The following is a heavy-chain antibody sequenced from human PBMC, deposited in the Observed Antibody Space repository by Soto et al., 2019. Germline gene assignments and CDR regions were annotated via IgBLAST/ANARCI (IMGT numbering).Heavy chain of an antibody. J-gene: IGHJ5*02. Sequence: VQLVQSGGEVKKPGASVKVSCKASGYIFTSYGISWVRQAPGQGLEWMGWISAYNGNTKYAQKLQGRVTMTTETSTSIAYMELRSLRSDDTAVYYCARATSGYSGYGAPFDPWGQGTLVTVSS. D-gene: IGHD5-12*01. CDR1: GYIFTSYG. V-gene: IGHV1-18*01. CDR2: ISAYNGNT. CDR3: ARATSGYSGYGAPFDP.